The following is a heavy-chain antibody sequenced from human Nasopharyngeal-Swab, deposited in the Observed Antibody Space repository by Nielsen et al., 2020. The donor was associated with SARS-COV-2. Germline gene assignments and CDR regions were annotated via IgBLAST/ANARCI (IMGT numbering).Heavy chain of an antibody. V-gene: IGHV3-33*08. CDR1: GFTFSSYW. Sequence: GGSLRLSCAASGFTFSSYWMHWVRQAPGKGLEWVAVIWYDGSNKYYADSVKGRFTISRDNSKNTLYLQMNSLRAEDTAVYYCARDIVPAAINYYYAMDVWGQGTTVTVSS. J-gene: IGHJ6*02. CDR3: ARDIVPAAINYYYAMDV. D-gene: IGHD2-2*01. CDR2: IWYDGSNK.